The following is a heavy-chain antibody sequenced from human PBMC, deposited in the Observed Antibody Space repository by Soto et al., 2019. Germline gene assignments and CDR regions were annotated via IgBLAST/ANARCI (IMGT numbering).Heavy chain of an antibody. D-gene: IGHD2-2*01. CDR1: GATFSSYA. Sequence: QVQLVQSGAEVKKPGPSVKVSCRASGATFSSYAISWGRQPPGQGLEWLGGIIPISGTANYAQKFQGRVTITADESTSTAYMELSSLRSEDTAVYYCARSQGSSTSLEIYYYYYYGMDVWGQGTTVTVSS. J-gene: IGHJ6*02. CDR2: IIPISGTA. V-gene: IGHV1-69*01. CDR3: ARSQGSSTSLEIYYYYYYGMDV.